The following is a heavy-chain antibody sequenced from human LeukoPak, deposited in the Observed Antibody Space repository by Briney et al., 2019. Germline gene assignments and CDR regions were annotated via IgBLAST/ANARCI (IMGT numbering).Heavy chain of an antibody. CDR1: GGTFSSYA. D-gene: IGHD3-22*01. J-gene: IGHJ5*02. CDR2: IIPILGIA. CDR3: ARGVYYYDSSGYTGGWFDP. Sequence: GSSVKVSCKASGGTFSSYAISWVRQAPGQGLEWMGRIIPILGIANYAQKFQARVTITADKSTSTAYMELSSLRSEDTAVYYCARGVYYYDSSGYTGGWFDPWGQGTLVTVSS. V-gene: IGHV1-69*04.